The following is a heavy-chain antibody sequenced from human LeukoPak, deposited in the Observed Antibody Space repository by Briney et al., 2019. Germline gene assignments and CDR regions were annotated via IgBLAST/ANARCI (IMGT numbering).Heavy chain of an antibody. CDR3: AREPRIIVVDYYFDY. V-gene: IGHV3-30*09. J-gene: IGHJ4*02. Sequence: GGSLRLSCAASGFTFSSYAMHWVRQAPGKGLEWVAVISFDGSNKYYADSVKGRSAISRDNAKNTLYLQMNSLRPEDTAVYYCAREPRIIVVDYYFDYWGQGTLVTVSS. CDR1: GFTFSSYA. CDR2: ISFDGSNK. D-gene: IGHD3-22*01.